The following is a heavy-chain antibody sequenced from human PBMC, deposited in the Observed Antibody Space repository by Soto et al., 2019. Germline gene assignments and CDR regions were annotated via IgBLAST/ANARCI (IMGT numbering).Heavy chain of an antibody. Sequence: EVQLVESGGGLVQPGRSLRLSCAASGFTFDDYAMHWVRQPPGKGLEWVSGITWNSGIIGYADSVTGRFTISRDNAKNSLYLHMNSLRPEDTALYYCAKDQGYSTSYYGYVDLWGRGTLVTVSS. V-gene: IGHV3-9*01. CDR1: GFTFDDYA. CDR2: ITWNSGII. CDR3: AKDQGYSTSYYGYVDL. D-gene: IGHD6-13*01. J-gene: IGHJ2*01.